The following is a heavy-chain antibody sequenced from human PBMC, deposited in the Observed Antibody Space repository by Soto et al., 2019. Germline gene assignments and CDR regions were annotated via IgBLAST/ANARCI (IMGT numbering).Heavy chain of an antibody. CDR3: AREDDGGDRDYYGLDV. J-gene: IGHJ6*02. CDR2: IHYSGSI. CDR1: GGSISYEYYH. Sequence: QVQLQQSGPGLVKPSQTLSLTCTVSGGSISYEYYHWTWIRQSPGKGLEWIGYIHYSGSIIYNPSFQSRVIISVDTSQNRSSLPLSSVTAADTALYFCAREDDGGDRDYYGLDVWGQGTTVTVSS. D-gene: IGHD2-21*02. V-gene: IGHV4-30-4*08.